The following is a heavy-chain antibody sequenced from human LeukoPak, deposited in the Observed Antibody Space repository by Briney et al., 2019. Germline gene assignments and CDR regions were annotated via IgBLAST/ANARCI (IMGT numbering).Heavy chain of an antibody. Sequence: GGSLRLSCTASGFTFGDYAMNWFRQAPGKGLEWVGFIRSKAYGGTTEYAASVKGRFAISRDDSKSIAYLQMNSLKTEDTAVYYCTRDGIAVAGTDYWGQGTLVTVSS. D-gene: IGHD6-19*01. CDR2: IRSKAYGGTT. V-gene: IGHV3-49*03. J-gene: IGHJ4*02. CDR3: TRDGIAVAGTDY. CDR1: GFTFGDYA.